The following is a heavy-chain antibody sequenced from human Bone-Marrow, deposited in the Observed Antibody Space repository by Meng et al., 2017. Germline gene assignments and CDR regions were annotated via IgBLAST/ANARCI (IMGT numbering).Heavy chain of an antibody. CDR1: GDSVSSNSAA. V-gene: IGHV6-1*01. CDR3: ARRGTTGSYYLFDAFDI. D-gene: IGHD1-26*01. J-gene: IGHJ3*02. Sequence: SCAISGDSVSSNSAAWNWIRQSPSRGLEWLGRTYYRSKWYNDYAVSVKSRITINPDTSKNQFSLQLNSVTPEDTAVYYCARRGTTGSYYLFDAFDIWGQGTMVTVSS. CDR2: TYYRSKWYN.